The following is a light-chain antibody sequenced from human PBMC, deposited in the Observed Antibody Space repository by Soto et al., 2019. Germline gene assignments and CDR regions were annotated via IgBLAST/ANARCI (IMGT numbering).Light chain of an antibody. J-gene: IGLJ1*01. Sequence: QSVLTQPPSASGTPGQRVTISCSGSSSNIGSYIVNWYQHLPGAAPKLLIHSNNQRPSGVPDRFSGSKSGTSASLAISGLQSEDEADYYCAAWDDSLNGLYVFGTGTKLTVL. V-gene: IGLV1-44*01. CDR3: AAWDDSLNGLYV. CDR1: SSNIGSYI. CDR2: SNN.